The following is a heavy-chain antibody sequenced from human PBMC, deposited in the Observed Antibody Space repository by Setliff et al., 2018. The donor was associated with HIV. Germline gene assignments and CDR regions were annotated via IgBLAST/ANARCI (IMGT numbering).Heavy chain of an antibody. Sequence: ASVKISCKASGFIFTNYGIHWVRQAPGHSLEWMGFINSGTGNTIYSQKFQGRVTFSRDTSASTAYMELSSLRSEDTAVYYCADSVTDASYWYFIHWGRGSPVTVSS. CDR2: INSGTGNT. V-gene: IGHV1-3*01. D-gene: IGHD4-17*01. J-gene: IGHJ2*01. CDR3: ADSVTDASYWYFIH. CDR1: GFIFTNYG.